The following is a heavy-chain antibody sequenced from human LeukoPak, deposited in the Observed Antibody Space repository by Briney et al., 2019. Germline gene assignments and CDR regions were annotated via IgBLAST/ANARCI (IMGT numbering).Heavy chain of an antibody. Sequence: SETLSLTCTVPGGSISSGSYYWSWIRQHPGKDLEWIGNIYYSGNTYYNPSLKSRVTISVDTSKNQFSLKLNSVTAADTAVYYCAREWEYGLDYWGQGTLVTVSS. CDR2: IYYSGNT. CDR3: AREWEYGLDY. J-gene: IGHJ4*02. CDR1: GGSISSGSYY. V-gene: IGHV4-31*03. D-gene: IGHD1-26*01.